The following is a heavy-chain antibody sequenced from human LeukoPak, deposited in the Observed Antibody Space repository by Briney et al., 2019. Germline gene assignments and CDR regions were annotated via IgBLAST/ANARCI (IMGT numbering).Heavy chain of an antibody. CDR2: IYYSGST. V-gene: IGHV4-59*01. J-gene: IGHJ4*02. CDR3: ARVSYDFWSGYYAALYYFDY. Sequence: SETLSLTCTVSGGSISSYYWSWIRQPPGKGLEWIGYIYYSGSTNYNPSLKSRVTISVDTSKNQFSLKLSSVTAADTAVYYCARVSYDFWSGYYAALYYFDYWGQGTLVTVSS. D-gene: IGHD3-3*01. CDR1: GGSISSYY.